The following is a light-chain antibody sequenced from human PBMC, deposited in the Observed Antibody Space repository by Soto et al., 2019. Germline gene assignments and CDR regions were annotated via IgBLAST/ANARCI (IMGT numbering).Light chain of an antibody. V-gene: IGLV2-23*01. CDR3: CSFAAGNTYV. CDR2: EGG. Sequence: QSVLTQPASVSGSHGQSIALSCTGTSSDVGTYNLVSWYQQHPGKAPKLLISEGGKRPSGVSDRFSGSKSGNTASLTISGLQAEDEADYYCCSFAAGNTYVFGTGTKLTVL. CDR1: SSDVGTYNL. J-gene: IGLJ1*01.